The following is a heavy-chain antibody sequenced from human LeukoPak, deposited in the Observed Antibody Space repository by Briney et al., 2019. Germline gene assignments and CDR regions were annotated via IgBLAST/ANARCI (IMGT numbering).Heavy chain of an antibody. V-gene: IGHV4-4*07. Sequence: SETLSLTCSVSGVSLDEYYWYWIRQSAGKRLEWIGRIYSSGSTNYAPSLKSRVTMSIDASKRHLSLKLSSVTAADTGFYYCARLNGDGFDIWGQGTKVTVSS. CDR3: ARLNGDGFDI. D-gene: IGHD2-8*01. CDR2: IYSSGST. J-gene: IGHJ3*02. CDR1: GVSLDEYY.